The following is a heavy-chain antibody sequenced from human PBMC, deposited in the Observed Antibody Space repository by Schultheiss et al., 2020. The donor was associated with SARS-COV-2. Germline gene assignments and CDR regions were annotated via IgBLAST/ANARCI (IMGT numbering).Heavy chain of an antibody. CDR1: GGSISSYY. CDR2: IYTSGST. CDR3: ASPKEWELAPFDY. D-gene: IGHD1-26*01. Sequence: GSLRLSCTVSGGSISSYYWSWIRQPAGKGLEWIGRIYTSGSTNYNPSLKSRVTMSVDTSKNQFSLKLSSVTAADTAVYYCASPKEWELAPFDYWGQGTLVTGSS. V-gene: IGHV4-4*07. J-gene: IGHJ4*02.